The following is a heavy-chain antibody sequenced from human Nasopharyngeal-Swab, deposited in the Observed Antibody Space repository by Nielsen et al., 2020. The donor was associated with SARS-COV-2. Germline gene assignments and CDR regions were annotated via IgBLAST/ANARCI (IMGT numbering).Heavy chain of an antibody. Sequence: SVKVSCKASGGTFSSYAISWVRQAPGQGLEWMGGIIPTFGTANYAQKFQGRVTITADESTSTAYMELSSLRSEDTAVYYCARDDRIAAAGPFDYWGQGTLVTVSS. J-gene: IGHJ4*02. CDR2: IIPTFGTA. D-gene: IGHD6-13*01. CDR3: ARDDRIAAAGPFDY. CDR1: GGTFSSYA. V-gene: IGHV1-69*13.